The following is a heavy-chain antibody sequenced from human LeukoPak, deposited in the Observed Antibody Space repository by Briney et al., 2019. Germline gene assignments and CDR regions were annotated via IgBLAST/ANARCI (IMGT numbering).Heavy chain of an antibody. CDR2: ISAYNGNT. Sequence: ASVKVSCKASGYTFTSYGISWVRQAPGQGLEWMGWISAYNGNTNYAQKLQGRVTMTTDTSTSTAYMELRSLRSDDTAVYYCASGGCSSTSCSEFDYWGQGTLVTVSS. CDR1: GYTFTSYG. D-gene: IGHD2-2*01. V-gene: IGHV1-18*01. CDR3: ASGGCSSTSCSEFDY. J-gene: IGHJ4*02.